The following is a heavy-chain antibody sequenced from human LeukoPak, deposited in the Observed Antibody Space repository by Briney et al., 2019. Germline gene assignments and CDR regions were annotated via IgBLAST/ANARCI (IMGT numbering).Heavy chain of an antibody. CDR1: GFTFSDYY. Sequence: GRSLRLSCAASGFTFSDYYMSWIRQAPGKGLEWVSYISSSSSYTNYADSVKGRFTISRDNSKNTLYVQMNSLRAEDTAVYYCAKGSRYSSSLGYDYWGQGTLVTVSS. CDR3: AKGSRYSSSLGYDY. V-gene: IGHV3-11*05. J-gene: IGHJ4*02. D-gene: IGHD6-13*01. CDR2: ISSSSSYT.